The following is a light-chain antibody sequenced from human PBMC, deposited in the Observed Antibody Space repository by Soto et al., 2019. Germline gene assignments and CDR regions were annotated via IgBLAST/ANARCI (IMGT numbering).Light chain of an antibody. V-gene: IGLV2-23*01. CDR1: SSDIGSDKL. CDR2: EAF. Sequence: QSALTQPASVSGSPGQSITISCTGTSSDIGSDKLVSWYQQHPGRAPKIIIYEAFKRPSGVSNRFSDSRSGNTASLTISGLRGEDEADYYCCSYAGSTTWVFGGGTQLTVL. J-gene: IGLJ3*02. CDR3: CSYAGSTTWV.